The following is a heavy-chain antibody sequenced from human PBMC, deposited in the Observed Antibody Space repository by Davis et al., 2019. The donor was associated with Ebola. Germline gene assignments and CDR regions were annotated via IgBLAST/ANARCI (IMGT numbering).Heavy chain of an antibody. CDR1: GGSISSYY. J-gene: IGHJ4*02. Sequence: GSLRLSCTVSGGSISSYYWSWIRQPPGKGLQWIGEINPRGNTTYDASLRSRVTISLDTSQNQFSLNLSSVTAADTALYYCARVFLTRSGQVVDSWGQGRLVTVSS. CDR2: INPRGNT. D-gene: IGHD6-25*01. CDR3: ARVFLTRSGQVVDS. V-gene: IGHV4-34*01.